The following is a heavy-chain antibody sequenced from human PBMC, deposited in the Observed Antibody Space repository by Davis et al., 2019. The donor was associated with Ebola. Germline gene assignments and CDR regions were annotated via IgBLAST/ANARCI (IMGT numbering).Heavy chain of an antibody. Sequence: PGGSLRLSCAASGFTFSSYSMDWVRQAPGKGLEWVSYISSTSRTKYYADSVKGRFTISRDNAKNSLYLHMNSLRDEDTAVYYCASPYSGSYGAFDLWGQGTMVTVSS. D-gene: IGHD1-26*01. J-gene: IGHJ3*01. CDR1: GFTFSSYS. CDR2: ISSTSRTK. V-gene: IGHV3-48*02. CDR3: ASPYSGSYGAFDL.